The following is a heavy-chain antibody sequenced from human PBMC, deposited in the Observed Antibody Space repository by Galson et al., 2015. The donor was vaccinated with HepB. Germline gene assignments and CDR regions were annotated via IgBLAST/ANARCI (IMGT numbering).Heavy chain of an antibody. CDR2: FDPEDGET. J-gene: IGHJ4*02. V-gene: IGHV1-24*01. D-gene: IGHD1-26*01. CDR1: GYTLTELS. Sequence: SVKVSCKVSGYTLTELSMHWVRQAPGKGLEWMGGFDPEDGETIYAQKFQGRVTMTEDTSTDTAYMELSSLRSEDTAVYYCATPSQGATLSYFDYWGQATLVPVSS. CDR3: ATPSQGATLSYFDY.